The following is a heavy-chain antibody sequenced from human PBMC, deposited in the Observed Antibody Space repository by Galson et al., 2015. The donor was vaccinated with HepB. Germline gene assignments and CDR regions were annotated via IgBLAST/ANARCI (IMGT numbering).Heavy chain of an antibody. J-gene: IGHJ4*02. V-gene: IGHV3-30-3*01. CDR1: GFTFSSYA. Sequence: SLRLSCAASGFTFSSYAMHWVRQAPGKGLEWVAVISYDGSNKYYADSVKGRFTISRDNSKNTLYLQMNSLRAEDTAVYYCARGGSSGWYMWIDYWGQGTLVTVSS. CDR3: ARGGSSGWYMWIDY. CDR2: ISYDGSNK. D-gene: IGHD6-19*01.